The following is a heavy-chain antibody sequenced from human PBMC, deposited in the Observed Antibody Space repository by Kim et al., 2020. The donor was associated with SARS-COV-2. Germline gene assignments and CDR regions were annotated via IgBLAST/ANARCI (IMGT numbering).Heavy chain of an antibody. CDR1: GFTFSSYA. CDR2: ISGSGGST. CDR3: AKPLGYCSGGSCYSAASAFDI. J-gene: IGHJ3*02. V-gene: IGHV3-23*01. D-gene: IGHD2-15*01. Sequence: GGSLRLSCAASGFTFSSYAMSWVRQAPGKGLEWVSAISGSGGSTYYADSVKGRFTISRDNSKNTLYLQMNSLRAEDTAVYYCAKPLGYCSGGSCYSAASAFDIWGQGTMVTVSS.